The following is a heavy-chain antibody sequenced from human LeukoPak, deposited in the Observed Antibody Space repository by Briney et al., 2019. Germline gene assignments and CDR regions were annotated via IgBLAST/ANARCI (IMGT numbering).Heavy chain of an antibody. V-gene: IGHV4-34*01. Sequence: SETLSLTCAVYGGSSSGYYWSWIRQPPGKGVEWMGEINHCRSTNYNPSLKSRVTISVDTSKNQFSLKLSSVTAADTAVCYCARGRQDDYWGQGTLVTVSS. CDR2: INHCRST. CDR3: ARGRQDDY. CDR1: GGSSSGYY. J-gene: IGHJ4*02.